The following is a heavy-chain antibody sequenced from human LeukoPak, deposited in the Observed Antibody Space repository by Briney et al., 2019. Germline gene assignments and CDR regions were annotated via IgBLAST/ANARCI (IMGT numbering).Heavy chain of an antibody. CDR2: IYYSGGT. CDR1: VGSINNYY. V-gene: IGHV4-59*01. D-gene: IGHD1-1*01. J-gene: IGHJ4*02. Sequence: PSETLSLTCSVSVGSINNYYWSWIRQPPGKGLEYIGYIYYSGGTNHNPSLKSRVTISVDTSKNQFSLKLSSVTAADTAVYYCARGRYTFDYWGQGTLVTVSS. CDR3: ARGRYTFDY.